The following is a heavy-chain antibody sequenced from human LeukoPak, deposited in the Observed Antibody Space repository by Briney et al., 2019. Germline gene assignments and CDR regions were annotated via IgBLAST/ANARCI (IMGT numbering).Heavy chain of an antibody. CDR1: GFTFSSYA. CDR3: AKDLGYSSSPTPPPPLDY. D-gene: IGHD6-6*01. V-gene: IGHV3-23*01. Sequence: PGGSLRLSCAASGFTFSSYAMSWVRQAPGKGLEWVSAISGSGGSTYYADSVKGRFTISRDNSKNTLYLQMNSLRAEDTAVYYCAKDLGYSSSPTPPPPLDYWGQGTLVTVSS. J-gene: IGHJ4*02. CDR2: ISGSGGST.